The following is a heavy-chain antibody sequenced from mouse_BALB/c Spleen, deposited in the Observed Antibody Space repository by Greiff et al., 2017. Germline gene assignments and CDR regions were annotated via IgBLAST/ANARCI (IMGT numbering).Heavy chain of an antibody. V-gene: IGHV5-4*02. Sequence: EVKVEESGGGLVKPGGSLKLSCAASGFTFSDYYMYWVRQTPEKRLEWVATISDGGSYTYYPDSVKGRFTISRDNAKNNLYLQMSSLKSEDTAMYYCARDRRSYVGYFDVWGAGTTVTVSS. CDR2: ISDGGSYT. CDR1: GFTFSDYY. CDR3: ARDRRSYVGYFDV. J-gene: IGHJ1*01. D-gene: IGHD1-1*01.